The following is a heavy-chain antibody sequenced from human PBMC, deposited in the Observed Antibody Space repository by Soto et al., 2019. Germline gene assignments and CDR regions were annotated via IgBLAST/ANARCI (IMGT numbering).Heavy chain of an antibody. CDR1: GYTFTNYA. CDR2: INAGNGNT. Sequence: ASVKVSCKASGYTFTNYAMHWVRQAPGQRLEWMGWINAGNGNTKFSQKFQGRVTITRDTSASTAYMELSSLRSEDTAVYYCARTYYYDSGGYYPFDYWGQGALVTVSS. D-gene: IGHD3-22*01. CDR3: ARTYYYDSGGYYPFDY. V-gene: IGHV1-3*01. J-gene: IGHJ4*02.